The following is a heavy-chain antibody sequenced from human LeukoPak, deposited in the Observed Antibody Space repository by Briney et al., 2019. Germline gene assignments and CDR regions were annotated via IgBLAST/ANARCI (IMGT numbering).Heavy chain of an antibody. Sequence: SETLSLTCAVSGGSISGGGYSWSWIRQPPGKGLEWIGYIYHSGSTYYNPSLKSRVTISVDRSKNQFSLKLSSVTAADTAVYYCARSYGDYVVSWFDPWGQGTLVTVSS. V-gene: IGHV4-30-2*01. CDR3: ARSYGDYVVSWFDP. CDR2: IYHSGST. J-gene: IGHJ5*02. D-gene: IGHD4-17*01. CDR1: GGSISGGGYS.